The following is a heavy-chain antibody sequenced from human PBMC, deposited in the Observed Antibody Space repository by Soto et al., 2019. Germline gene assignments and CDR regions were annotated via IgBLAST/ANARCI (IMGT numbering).Heavy chain of an antibody. V-gene: IGHV5-51*01. D-gene: IGHD3-10*01. CDR2: IYPGDSDT. J-gene: IGHJ3*02. CDR1: GYNYTSYW. CDR3: ARRFASVGAFDI. Sequence: RESLKISCKGSGYNYTSYWIGWVRQMPGKGLEWMGIIYPGDSDTRYSPSFQGQVTISADKSISTAYLQWSSLKASDTAMYYCARRFASVGAFDIWGQGTMVTVSS.